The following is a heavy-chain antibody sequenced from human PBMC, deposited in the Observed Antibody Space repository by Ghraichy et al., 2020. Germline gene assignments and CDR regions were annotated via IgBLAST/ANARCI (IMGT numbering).Heavy chain of an antibody. CDR2: IYYSGST. CDR1: GGSISSYY. D-gene: IGHD3-22*01. Sequence: SETLSLTCTVSGGSISSYYWSWIRQPPGKGLEWIGYIYYSGSTNYNPSLKSRVTISVDTSKNQFSLKRSSVTAADTAVYYCARLGYYDSSGYSSNDAFDIWGQGTMVTVSS. J-gene: IGHJ3*02. CDR3: ARLGYYDSSGYSSNDAFDI. V-gene: IGHV4-59*01.